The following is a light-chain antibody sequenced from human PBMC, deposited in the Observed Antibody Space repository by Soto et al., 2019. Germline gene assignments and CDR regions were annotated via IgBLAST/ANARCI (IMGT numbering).Light chain of an antibody. CDR2: DAS. J-gene: IGKJ2*01. V-gene: IGKV3-11*01. CDR3: QQRSNWPYT. CDR1: QSVRSY. Sequence: EIVLTQSPATLSLSPGERATLSCRASQSVRSYLGWYQQKPGQAPRLLIYDASNRATGISARFSGSGSGADFTITISSLEPEDFAVYYCQQRSNWPYTFGQGTKLDIK.